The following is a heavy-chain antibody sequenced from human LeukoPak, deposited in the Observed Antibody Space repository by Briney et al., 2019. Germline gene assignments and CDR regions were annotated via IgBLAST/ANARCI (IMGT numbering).Heavy chain of an antibody. J-gene: IGHJ5*02. V-gene: IGHV1-46*01. CDR1: GYTFTSSY. D-gene: IGHD2-2*01. CDR3: ARVVPVGDWFDP. CDR2: INPTGGST. Sequence: ASVNVSCKASGYTFTSSYMHWVRQAPGQGLEWMGIINPTGGSTSYAQKFQGRVTMTRDTSTSTVYMELRSLRSDDTAVYYCARVVPVGDWFDPWGQGTLVTVSS.